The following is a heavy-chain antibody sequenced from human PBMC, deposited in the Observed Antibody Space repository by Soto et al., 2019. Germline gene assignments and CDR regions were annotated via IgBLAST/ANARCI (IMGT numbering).Heavy chain of an antibody. CDR2: ISSSSSYI. D-gene: IGHD6-13*01. CDR1: GFTFSSYS. J-gene: IGHJ6*02. Sequence: EVQLVESGGGLVKPGGSLRLSCAASGFTFSSYSMNWVRQAPGKGLEWVSSISSSSSYIYYADSVKGRFPISRDNAQNSLYLQMNSLRAEDTAVYYCAREWSSSWSGMDVWGQGTTVTVSS. CDR3: AREWSSSWSGMDV. V-gene: IGHV3-21*01.